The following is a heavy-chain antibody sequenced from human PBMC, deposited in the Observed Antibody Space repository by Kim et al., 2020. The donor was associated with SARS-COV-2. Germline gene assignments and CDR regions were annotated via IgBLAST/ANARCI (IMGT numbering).Heavy chain of an antibody. D-gene: IGHD2-2*01. Sequence: TDYTPSLKRRVTISVDTSKTQFSPKLSSVTAADTAVYYCARLGSRWGLDYWGQGTLVTVSS. V-gene: IGHV4-39*01. CDR2: T. J-gene: IGHJ4*02. CDR3: ARLGSRWGLDY.